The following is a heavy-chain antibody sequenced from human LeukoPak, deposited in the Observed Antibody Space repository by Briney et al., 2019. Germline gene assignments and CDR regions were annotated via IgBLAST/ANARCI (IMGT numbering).Heavy chain of an antibody. CDR3: ARRLVRPPFYYLDV. Sequence: SETLSLTCTVSGGSISSSSYYWGWIRQPPGKGLEWIGSIYYSGSTYYNPSLKSRVTISVDTSKNQFSLKLSSVTAADTAIYYCARRLVRPPFYYLDVWGNGTMVTISS. V-gene: IGHV4-39*01. CDR1: GGSISSSSYY. D-gene: IGHD6-13*01. J-gene: IGHJ6*03. CDR2: IYYSGST.